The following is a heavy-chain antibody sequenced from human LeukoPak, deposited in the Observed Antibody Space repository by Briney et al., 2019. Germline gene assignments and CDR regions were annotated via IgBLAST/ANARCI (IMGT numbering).Heavy chain of an antibody. Sequence: ASVKVSCKASGYTFTSYAMHWVRQAPGQRLEWMGWSNAGNGNTKYSQEFQGRVTITRDTSASTAYMELSSLRSEDMAVYYCARDGGSGYSYGIGNYNYYYMDVWGKGTTVTVSS. CDR2: SNAGNGNT. V-gene: IGHV1-3*02. D-gene: IGHD5-18*01. CDR3: ARDGGSGYSYGIGNYNYYYMDV. CDR1: GYTFTSYA. J-gene: IGHJ6*03.